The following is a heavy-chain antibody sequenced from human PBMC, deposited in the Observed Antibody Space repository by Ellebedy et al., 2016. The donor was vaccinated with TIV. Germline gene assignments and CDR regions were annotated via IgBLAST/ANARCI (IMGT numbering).Heavy chain of an antibody. CDR1: GDSVPSNAVA. CDR2: TYYRSKWYN. V-gene: IGHV6-1*01. J-gene: IGHJ3*02. Sequence: SQTLSLPCAISGDSVPSNAVAWPWIRQSPSRGLEWLGRTYYRSKWYNEYAVSVKSRITINPDTSKNQFSLQLNSLTPEDQALYYCVRGSRGAFDIWGQGTMVTVSS. CDR3: VRGSRGAFDI.